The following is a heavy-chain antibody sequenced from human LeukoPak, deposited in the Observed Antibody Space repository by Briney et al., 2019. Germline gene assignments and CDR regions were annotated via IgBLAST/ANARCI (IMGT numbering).Heavy chain of an antibody. J-gene: IGHJ4*02. Sequence: GGSLRLSCAASGFTFSSYAMHWVRQAPGKGLEWVAVISYDGSNKYYADSVKGRFTISRDNSKNTLYLQMNSLRAEDTAVYYCARDLIAVGRGDYWGQGTLVTVSS. CDR1: GFTFSSYA. D-gene: IGHD6-19*01. V-gene: IGHV3-30-3*01. CDR2: ISYDGSNK. CDR3: ARDLIAVGRGDY.